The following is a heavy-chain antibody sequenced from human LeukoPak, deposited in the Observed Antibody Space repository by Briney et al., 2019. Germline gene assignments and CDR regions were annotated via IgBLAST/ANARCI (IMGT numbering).Heavy chain of an antibody. CDR2: IFYSGLT. J-gene: IGHJ4*02. D-gene: IGHD6-19*01. Sequence: PSETPSLTCTVSGGSISSSPYYWGWIRQPPGKGLEWIGSIFYSGLTYYTPSLKSRVTISVDTSKNQFSLRLSSVTASDTAVYYCARRYSSDWAIDYWGQGTLVTVSS. CDR3: ARRYSSDWAIDY. V-gene: IGHV4-39*01. CDR1: GGSISSSPYY.